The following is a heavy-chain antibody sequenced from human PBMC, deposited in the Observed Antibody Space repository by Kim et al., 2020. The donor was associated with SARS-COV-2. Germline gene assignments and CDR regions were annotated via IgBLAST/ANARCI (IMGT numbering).Heavy chain of an antibody. CDR1: GFTFDDYA. V-gene: IGHV3-9*01. J-gene: IGHJ4*02. CDR3: AKVGGDTPTDY. D-gene: IGHD4-17*01. Sequence: GGSLRLSCAASGFTFDDYAMHWVRQAPGKGLEWVSGISWNSGSIGYADSVKGRFTISRDNAKNSLYLQMNSLRAEDTALYYCAKVGGDTPTDYWGQGTLVTVSS. CDR2: ISWNSGSI.